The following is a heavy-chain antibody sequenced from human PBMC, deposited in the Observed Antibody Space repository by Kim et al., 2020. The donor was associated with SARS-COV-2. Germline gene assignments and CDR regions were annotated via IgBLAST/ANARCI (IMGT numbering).Heavy chain of an antibody. CDR2: IYSGGGT. Sequence: GGSLRLSCAASGFTVSTNYMTWVRQAPGKGLEWVSLIYSGGGTYYADSVKGRFTISRDNSKNTLYLQMNSLRAVATAVYYCARRADAWFGTQFYFDYCG. J-gene: IGHJ4*01. CDR3: ARRADAWFGTQFYFDY. V-gene: IGHV3-66*01. CDR1: GFTVSTNY. D-gene: IGHD3-10*01.